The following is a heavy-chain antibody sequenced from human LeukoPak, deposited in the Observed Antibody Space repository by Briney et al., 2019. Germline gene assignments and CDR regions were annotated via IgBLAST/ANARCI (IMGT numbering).Heavy chain of an antibody. CDR1: GGSIVSYY. J-gene: IGHJ4*02. CDR2: IHHSGST. Sequence: PSETLSLTCTVSGGSIVSYYWSWIRQPPGKGLEWIGYIHHSGSTYYYNPSLKSRVTMSVDTSKNQFSLKLSSVGAADTAVYYCVRDRSRPNPFFDSWGQGTLVTVSS. V-gene: IGHV4-30-4*01. D-gene: IGHD6-13*01. CDR3: VRDRSRPNPFFDS.